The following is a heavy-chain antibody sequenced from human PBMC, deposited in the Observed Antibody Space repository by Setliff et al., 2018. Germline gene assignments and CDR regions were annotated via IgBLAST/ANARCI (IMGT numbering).Heavy chain of an antibody. CDR3: TTVHLGYCSGGSCPDY. V-gene: IGHV3-33*01. CDR2: IWFDGSHP. D-gene: IGHD2-15*01. Sequence: GGSLRLSCAASGFSFSSTAMHWVRQAPGKGLEWVAGIWFDGSHPYYADSVEGRFTISRDNSKNMVNLQMSGLKTEDTAVYYCTTVHLGYCSGGSCPDYWGQGTLVTVSS. CDR1: GFSFSSTA. J-gene: IGHJ4*02.